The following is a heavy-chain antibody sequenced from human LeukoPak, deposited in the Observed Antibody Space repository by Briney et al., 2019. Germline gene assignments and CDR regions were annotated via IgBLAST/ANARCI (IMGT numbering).Heavy chain of an antibody. V-gene: IGHV3-23*01. Sequence: GGSLRLSCAASGFTFSSYAMSWVRQAPGKGLEWVSAISGSGGSIYYADSVKGRFTISRDNSKNTLYLQMNSLRAENTAVYYCAKDSDYALDYWGQGTLVTVSS. CDR2: ISGSGGSI. J-gene: IGHJ4*02. D-gene: IGHD3-16*01. CDR1: GFTFSSYA. CDR3: AKDSDYALDY.